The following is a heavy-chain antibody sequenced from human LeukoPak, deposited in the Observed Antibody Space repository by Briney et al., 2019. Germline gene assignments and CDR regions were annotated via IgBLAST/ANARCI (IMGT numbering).Heavy chain of an antibody. CDR1: GYTFTNYG. CDR2: ISAYNGNT. V-gene: IGHV1-18*01. D-gene: IGHD3-3*01. Sequence: GASVKVSCKASGYTFTNYGISWVRQAPGQGLEWMGWISAYNGNTNYAQKLQGRVTMTTDTSTSTAYMELRSLRSDDTAVYYCAREAGTITIFGVVITLVNHNYYYMDVWGKGTTVTVSS. J-gene: IGHJ6*03. CDR3: AREAGTITIFGVVITLVNHNYYYMDV.